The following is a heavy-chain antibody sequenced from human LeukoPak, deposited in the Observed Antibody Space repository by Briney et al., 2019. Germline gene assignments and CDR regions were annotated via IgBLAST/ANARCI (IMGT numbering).Heavy chain of an antibody. CDR3: ATDPLVGATADY. CDR1: GYTLTELS. V-gene: IGHV1-24*01. J-gene: IGHJ4*02. CDR2: FDPEDGET. Sequence: ASVKVSCKVSGYTLTELSMHWVRQAPGKGLGWMGGFDPEDGETIYAQKFQGRVTMTEDTSTDTAYMELSSLRSEDTAVYYCATDPLVGATADYWGQGTLVTVSS. D-gene: IGHD1-26*01.